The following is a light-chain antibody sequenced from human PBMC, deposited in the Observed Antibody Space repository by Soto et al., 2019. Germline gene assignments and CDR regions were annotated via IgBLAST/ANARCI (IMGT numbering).Light chain of an antibody. V-gene: IGKV4-1*01. CDR2: CAS. CDR1: RTLFYTSNTKTY. J-gene: IGKJ1*01. Sequence: DIVMTQSPDSLAVSLGERATINCKSNRTLFYTSNTKTYLAWYQQKPGQPPKLLIYCASTRESGVPDRYSGRGSGTDFTHTLSRLQAEEVAVYDCQQYYSTPRTFGQGTLVQIK. CDR3: QQYYSTPRT.